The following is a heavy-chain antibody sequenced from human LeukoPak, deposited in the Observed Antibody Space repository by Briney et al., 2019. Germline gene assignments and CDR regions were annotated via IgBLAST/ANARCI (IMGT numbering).Heavy chain of an antibody. J-gene: IGHJ4*02. CDR1: GYTFTGYY. CDR2: INPNSGGT. V-gene: IGHV1-2*02. Sequence: SVKVSCKASGYTFTGYYMHWVRQAPGQGLEWMGWINPNSGGTNYAQKFQGRVTMTRDTSISTAYMELSRLRSDDTAVYYCAREVMGAIFGVVTGGYFDYWGQGTLVTVSS. D-gene: IGHD3-3*01. CDR3: AREVMGAIFGVVTGGYFDY.